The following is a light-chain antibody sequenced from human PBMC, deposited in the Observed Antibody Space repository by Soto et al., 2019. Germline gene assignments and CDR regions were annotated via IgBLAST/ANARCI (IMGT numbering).Light chain of an antibody. J-gene: IGLJ2*01. Sequence: QSVLTQSPSASGTPGQRVTISCSGKSSNIGMNSVNWYQQVPGAAPKLLIYSNDQRPSGVPHRISGSRSGTSASLAISELQSEDEADYYCAAWDDTLGGHVAFRGGTKLTVL. CDR1: SSNIGMNS. CDR3: AAWDDTLGGHVA. V-gene: IGLV1-44*01. CDR2: SND.